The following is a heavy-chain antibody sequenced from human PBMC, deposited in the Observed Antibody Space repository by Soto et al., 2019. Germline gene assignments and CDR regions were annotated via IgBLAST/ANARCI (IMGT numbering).Heavy chain of an antibody. V-gene: IGHV3-33*01. CDR2: IWYDGSNK. CDR1: GFTFSSYG. CDR3: ARDLNNWNDLNWFDP. Sequence: GGSLRLSCAASGFTFSSYGMHWVRQAPGKGLEWVAVIWYDGSNKYYADSVKGRFTISRDNSKNTLYLQMNSLRAEDTAVYYCARDLNNWNDLNWFDPWGQGTLVTVSS. J-gene: IGHJ5*02. D-gene: IGHD1-1*01.